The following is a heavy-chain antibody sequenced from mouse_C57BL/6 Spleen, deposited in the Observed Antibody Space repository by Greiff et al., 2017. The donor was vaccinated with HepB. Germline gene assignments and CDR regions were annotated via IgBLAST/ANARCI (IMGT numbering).Heavy chain of an antibody. CDR1: GYAFSSYW. Sequence: LVESGAELVKPGASVKISCKASGYAFSSYWMNWVKQRPGKGLEWIGQIYPGDGDTNYNGKFKGKATLTADKSSSTAYMQLSSLTSEDSAVYFCARGGDWYFDVWGTGTTVTVSS. J-gene: IGHJ1*03. V-gene: IGHV1-80*01. CDR2: IYPGDGDT. CDR3: ARGGDWYFDV.